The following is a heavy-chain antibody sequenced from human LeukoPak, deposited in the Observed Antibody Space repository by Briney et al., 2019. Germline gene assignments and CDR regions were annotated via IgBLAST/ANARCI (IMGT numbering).Heavy chain of an antibody. J-gene: IGHJ3*02. CDR1: GFTFSSYS. CDR2: ISSSSSYI. V-gene: IGHV3-21*01. D-gene: IGHD2-2*01. Sequence: GGSLRLSCAASGFTFSSYSMNWVRQAPGKGLEWVSSISSSSSYIYYADSVKGRFTISRDNAKNSLYLQMNSLRAEDTAVYYCARVGRPLVPAGPDAFDIWGQGTMVTVSS. CDR3: ARVGRPLVPAGPDAFDI.